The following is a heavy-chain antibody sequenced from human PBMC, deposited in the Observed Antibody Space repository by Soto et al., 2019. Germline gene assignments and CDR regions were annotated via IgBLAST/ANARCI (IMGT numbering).Heavy chain of an antibody. D-gene: IGHD3-22*01. CDR2: ISGGGAGT. V-gene: IGHV3-23*01. CDR1: GFTFGSYA. Sequence: EVQLLESGGGFVQPGGSLRLSCAASGFTFGSYAMTWVRQAPGKGLEWVSSISGGGAGTYYADSVKGRFTISRDNSKNTLYLQLNSLRAEETAIYYCAKVNSMMVGSGNAFEMSGQGTMVTVSS. CDR3: AKVNSMMVGSGNAFEM. J-gene: IGHJ3*02.